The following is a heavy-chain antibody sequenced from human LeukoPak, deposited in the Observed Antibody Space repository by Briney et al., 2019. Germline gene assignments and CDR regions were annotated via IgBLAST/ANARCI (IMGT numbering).Heavy chain of an antibody. CDR1: GFTFSSYE. CDR3: ARESLGTDY. V-gene: IGHV3-48*03. CDR2: ISSSGSTI. D-gene: IGHD1-1*01. J-gene: IGHJ4*02. Sequence: SGGSLRLSCAASGFTFSSYEMNWVRQAPGKGLEWVSYISSSGSTIYYADSVKGRFTISRENAKNSLYLQMNSLRAEDTAVCYCARESLGTDYWGQGTLVTVSS.